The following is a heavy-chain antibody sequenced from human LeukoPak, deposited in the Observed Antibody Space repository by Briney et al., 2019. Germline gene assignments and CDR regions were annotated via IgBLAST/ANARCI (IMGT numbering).Heavy chain of an antibody. CDR3: ARERVLRV. CDR1: GSTFSDYY. V-gene: IGHV3-11*05. D-gene: IGHD3-16*01. J-gene: IGHJ4*02. CDR2: ISSSSSYT. Sequence: GGSLRLSCAASGSTFSDYYMTWIRQAPGKGLEWVSYISSSSSYTNYAASVRGRFTVSRDNAKNSLYLQMNSLRAEDTSVYYCARERVLRVWGQGTLVTVSS.